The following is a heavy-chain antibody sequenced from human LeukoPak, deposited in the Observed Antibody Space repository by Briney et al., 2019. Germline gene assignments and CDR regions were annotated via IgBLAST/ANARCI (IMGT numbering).Heavy chain of an antibody. CDR2: FDPEDGET. CDR1: GYTLTELS. D-gene: IGHD1-7*01. J-gene: IGHJ4*02. V-gene: IGHV1-24*01. CDR3: ATGLEHYNWNYDY. Sequence: ASVKVSCKVSGYTLTELSMHWVRQAPGKVLEWMGDFDPEDGETIYAQKFQGRVTMTEDTSTDTAYMELSSLRSEDTAVYYCATGLEHYNWNYDYWGQGTLVTVSS.